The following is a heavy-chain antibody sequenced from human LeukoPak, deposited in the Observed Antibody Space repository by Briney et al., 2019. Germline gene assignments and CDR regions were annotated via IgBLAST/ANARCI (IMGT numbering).Heavy chain of an antibody. CDR2: ISSSSSYI. J-gene: IGHJ4*02. Sequence: GGSLRLSCAASGFTFSSYSMNWVRQAPGKGLEWVSSISSSSSYIYYADSVKGRFTISRDNAKNSLYQQMNSLRAEDTAVYYCARDRPTVVIDYWGQGTLVTVSS. CDR1: GFTFSSYS. CDR3: ARDRPTVVIDY. D-gene: IGHD4-23*01. V-gene: IGHV3-21*01.